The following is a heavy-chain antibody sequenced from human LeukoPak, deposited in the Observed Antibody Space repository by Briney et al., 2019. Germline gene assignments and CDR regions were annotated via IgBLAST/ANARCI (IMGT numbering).Heavy chain of an antibody. V-gene: IGHV5-51*01. CDR2: IYDGDT. D-gene: IGHD3-3*02. J-gene: IGHJ4*02. CDR3: ARLGLSHSAGIDY. CDR1: GNSFTNYW. Sequence: GESLKISCKGSGNSFTNYWIAWVRQMPGKGLECMGIIYDGDTRCSPSFQGQVTSSADKSISTAYLQWSSLKASDTAIYYCARLGLSHSAGIDYWGQGTLVTVSS.